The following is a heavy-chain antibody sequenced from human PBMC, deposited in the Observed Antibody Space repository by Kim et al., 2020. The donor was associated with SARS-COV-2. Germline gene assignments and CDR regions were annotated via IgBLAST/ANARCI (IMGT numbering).Heavy chain of an antibody. CDR1: GFTFSSYS. V-gene: IGHV3-21*01. J-gene: IGHJ6*02. Sequence: GGSLRLSCAASGFTFSSYSMTWVRQAPGKGLEWVSSIRSSSNYIYYADSVKGRFTISRDNAKNSLYLHMNSLRAEDTAVYYCARDLVRRGCVDVWGQGTTVTVSS. D-gene: IGHD6-19*01. CDR2: IRSSSNYI. CDR3: ARDLVRRGCVDV.